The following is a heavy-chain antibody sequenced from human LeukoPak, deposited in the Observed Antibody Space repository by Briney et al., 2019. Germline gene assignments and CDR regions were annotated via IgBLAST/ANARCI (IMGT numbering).Heavy chain of an antibody. V-gene: IGHV4-34*01. J-gene: IGHJ5*02. Sequence: SETLSLTCAVYGGSFSGYYWSWIRQPPGKGLEWIGEINHSGSTNYNPSLKSRVTISVDTSKNQFSLKLSSVTAADTAVYYCARGLYYYGSGSYYKYPNHWFDPWGQRTLVTVSS. D-gene: IGHD3-10*01. CDR3: ARGLYYYGSGSYYKYPNHWFDP. CDR1: GGSFSGYY. CDR2: INHSGST.